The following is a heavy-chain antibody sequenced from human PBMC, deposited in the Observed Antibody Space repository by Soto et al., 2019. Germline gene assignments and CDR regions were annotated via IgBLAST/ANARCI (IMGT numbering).Heavy chain of an antibody. J-gene: IGHJ4*02. CDR1: GFTFSSYA. CDR2: ISYDGSNK. CDR3: ARTGYCSNTSCYIPGY. D-gene: IGHD2-2*02. Sequence: GGSLRLSCAASGFTFSSYAMHWVRQAPGKGLEWVAVISYDGSNKYYADSVKGRFTISRDNSKNTLYLQMNSLRAEDTAVYYCARTGYCSNTSCYIPGYWGQGTLVTVSS. V-gene: IGHV3-30-3*01.